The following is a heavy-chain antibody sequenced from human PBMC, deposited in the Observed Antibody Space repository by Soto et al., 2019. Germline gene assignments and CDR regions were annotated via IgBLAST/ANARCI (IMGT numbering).Heavy chain of an antibody. V-gene: IGHV1-3*01. CDR2: INAGNGNT. CDR3: AREVSYGSGRKARWNWFDP. D-gene: IGHD3-10*01. CDR1: GYTFTSYA. J-gene: IGHJ5*02. Sequence: GASVKVSCKASGYTFTSYAMHWVRQAPGQRLEWMGWINAGNGNTKYSQKFQGRVTITRDTSASTAYMELSSLRSEDTAVYYCAREVSYGSGRKARWNWFDPWGQGTLVTVSS.